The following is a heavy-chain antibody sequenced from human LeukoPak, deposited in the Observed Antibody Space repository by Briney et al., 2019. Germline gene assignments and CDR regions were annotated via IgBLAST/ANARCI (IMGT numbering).Heavy chain of an antibody. J-gene: IGHJ4*02. CDR1: GGSISSYY. D-gene: IGHD3-10*01. Sequence: SETLSLTCTVSGGSISSYYWSWIRQPPGKGLEWIGYINYSGSTNYNPSLKSRVTISVDTSKNQFSLKLSSVTAADTAVYYCARGAFDYGSGSYYNVYFDYWGQGTLVTVSS. CDR3: ARGAFDYGSGSYYNVYFDY. CDR2: INYSGST. V-gene: IGHV4-59*01.